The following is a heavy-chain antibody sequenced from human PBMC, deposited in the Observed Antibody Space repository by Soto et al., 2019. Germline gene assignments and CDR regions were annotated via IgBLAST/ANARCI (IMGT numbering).Heavy chain of an antibody. D-gene: IGHD3-3*01. J-gene: IGHJ6*02. V-gene: IGHV3-30*18. CDR2: ISYDGSNK. CDR3: AKDGTIRWYDFWSGYYRPYYYYGMDV. CDR1: GFTFSSYG. Sequence: RLSCAASGFTFSSYGMHWVRQAPGKGLEWVAVISYDGSNKYYADSVKGRFTISRDNSKNTLYLQMNSLRAEDTAVYYCAKDGTIRWYDFWSGYYRPYYYYGMDVWGQGTTVTVSS.